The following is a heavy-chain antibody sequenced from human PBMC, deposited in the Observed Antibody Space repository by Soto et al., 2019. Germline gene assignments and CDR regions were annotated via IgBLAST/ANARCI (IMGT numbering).Heavy chain of an antibody. CDR2: ISGSGGST. CDR3: ATLSLRLLWFGEFLGY. Sequence: GGSLRLSCAASGFTFSSYAMSWVRQAPGKGLEWVSAISGSGGSTYYADSVKGRFTISRDNSKNTLYLQMNSLRAEDTAVYYCATLSLRLLWFGEFLGYWGQGTLVTVSS. CDR1: GFTFSSYA. D-gene: IGHD3-10*01. J-gene: IGHJ4*02. V-gene: IGHV3-23*01.